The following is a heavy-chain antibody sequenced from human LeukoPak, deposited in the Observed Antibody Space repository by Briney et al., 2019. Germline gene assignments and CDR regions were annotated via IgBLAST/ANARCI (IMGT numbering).Heavy chain of an antibody. V-gene: IGHV3-9*01. D-gene: IGHD3-10*01. J-gene: IGHJ4*02. CDR2: ISWNSGSI. CDR3: AKDPYYYGSGSYFDY. Sequence: GGSLRLSCAASGFTFDDYAMHWVRQAPGKGLEWVSGISWNSGSIGYADSVKGRFTISRDNAKNSLYLQMNSLRAEDTALYYCAKDPYYYGSGSYFDYWGQGTLVTVSS. CDR1: GFTFDDYA.